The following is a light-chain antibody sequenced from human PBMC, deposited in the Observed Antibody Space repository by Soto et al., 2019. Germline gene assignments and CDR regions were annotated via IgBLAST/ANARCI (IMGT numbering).Light chain of an antibody. CDR1: QSVSSSY. CDR3: QQYNKWPLT. V-gene: IGKV3-15*01. CDR2: GAS. Sequence: ETVLTQSPATLSLSPGERATLSCRASQSVSSSYLAWYQQTPGQAPRLLIYGASTRATGVPPTFSGSASGTEFTLTISSLQSEDFTVYYCQQYNKWPLTFGQGTKVDIK. J-gene: IGKJ1*01.